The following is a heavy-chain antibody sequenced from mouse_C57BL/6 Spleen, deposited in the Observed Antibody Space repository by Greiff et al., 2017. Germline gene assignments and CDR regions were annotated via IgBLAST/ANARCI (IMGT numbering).Heavy chain of an antibody. CDR3: ARPGSLYYYAMDY. CDR1: GFTFTDYY. CDR2: IRNKANGYKT. J-gene: IGHJ4*01. D-gene: IGHD6-1*01. Sequence: EVQLVESGGGLVQPGGSLSLSCAASGFTFTDYYMSWVRQTPGKGLEWLGFIRNKANGYKTEYSVSVKGRFTISRDNSQSVLYLQMNALRAEGSATYYCARPGSLYYYAMDYWGQGTSVTVSS. V-gene: IGHV7-3*01.